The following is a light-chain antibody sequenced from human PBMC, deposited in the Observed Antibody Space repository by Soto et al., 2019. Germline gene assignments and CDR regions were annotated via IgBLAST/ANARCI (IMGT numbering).Light chain of an antibody. CDR3: QQRYRWPPIT. V-gene: IGKV3-11*01. CDR2: DAS. CDR1: ESVFGY. Sequence: EVVLTQSPATLSLSPGERATLSCRASESVFGYLAWYQHKPGQAPRLLIYDASNRATGVPARYSGSGSGTDFTLTISSLEPEDFAVYYCQQRYRWPPITFGQGTRLDNK. J-gene: IGKJ5*01.